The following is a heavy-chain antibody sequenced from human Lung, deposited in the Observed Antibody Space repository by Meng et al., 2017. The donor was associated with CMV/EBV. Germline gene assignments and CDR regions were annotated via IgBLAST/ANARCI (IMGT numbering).Heavy chain of an antibody. CDR1: EFTFSSYS. Sequence: GESLKISCAASEFTFSSYSMNWVRQAPGKGLEWVSSISSSGSYIYYADSVKGRFTISRDNAKNSLYLQMNSLRAEDTAVYYCARDDSVLTGYYPIHYFYSMDVWGQGTTVTFSS. J-gene: IGHJ6*02. CDR3: ARDDSVLTGYYPIHYFYSMDV. V-gene: IGHV3-21*01. CDR2: ISSSGSYI. D-gene: IGHD3-9*01.